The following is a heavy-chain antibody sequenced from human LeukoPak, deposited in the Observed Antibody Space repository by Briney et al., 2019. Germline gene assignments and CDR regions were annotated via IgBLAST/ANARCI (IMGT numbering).Heavy chain of an antibody. J-gene: IGHJ4*02. CDR2: IYHSGST. CDR1: GYSINSGFY. CDR3: ARGVGLTQGGAFDF. V-gene: IGHV4-38-2*02. D-gene: IGHD3-16*01. Sequence: SETLSLTCTVSGYSINSGFYWGWIRQPPGKGLEWIGSIYHSGSTHYKSSLKSRVTISVDTSKNQLSLKLTSVTVADTAVYYCARGVGLTQGGAFDFWGQGTLVTVSS.